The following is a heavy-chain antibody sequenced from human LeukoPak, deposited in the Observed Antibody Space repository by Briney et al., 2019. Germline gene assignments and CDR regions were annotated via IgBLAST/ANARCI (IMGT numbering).Heavy chain of an antibody. CDR2: IYCDGSKT. V-gene: IGHV5-51*01. Sequence: GESLKISCEGSGYTFTDYWIGWVRQMPGKGLEGMGIIYCDGSKTIYSPSFQSQVTISVDKSISTAYLQWSSLKASDTAMYYCARSYSSGWYWYFDLWGRGTLVTVSS. CDR1: GYTFTDYW. CDR3: ARSYSSGWYWYFDL. J-gene: IGHJ2*01. D-gene: IGHD6-19*01.